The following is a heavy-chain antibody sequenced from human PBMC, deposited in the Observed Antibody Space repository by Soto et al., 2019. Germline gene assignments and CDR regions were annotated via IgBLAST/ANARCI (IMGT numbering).Heavy chain of an antibody. J-gene: IGHJ6*02. CDR3: VKPPVITASYYYYDMDV. CDR1: GFTFSTYP. CDR2: ISGSGIST. Sequence: GGSLRLSCAASGFTFSTYPMSWVRQAPGKGLEWVSGISGSGISTYYTDSAKGRFTISRDNSKNTVFLQMNSLRDEDTAVYYCVKPPVITASYYYYDMDVWGQGTTVTVS. V-gene: IGHV3-23*01. D-gene: IGHD4-4*01.